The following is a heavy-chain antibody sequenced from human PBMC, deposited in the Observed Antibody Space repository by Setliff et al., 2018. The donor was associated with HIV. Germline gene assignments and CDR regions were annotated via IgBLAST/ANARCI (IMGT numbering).Heavy chain of an antibody. V-gene: IGHV4-34*01. J-gene: IGHJ5*02. D-gene: IGHD3-22*01. CDR1: GGSFSGYY. CDR2: IYHTGKT. CDR3: ASRVYYYDESRILREEGFVP. Sequence: KASETLSLTCAVYGGSFSGYYWSWIRQPPGKGLEWTGSIYHTGKTYYNSSLKNRLTISVDTSKNQFSLELSSVTAADTAVYYCASRVYYYDESRILREEGFVPWGQGTLVTVSS.